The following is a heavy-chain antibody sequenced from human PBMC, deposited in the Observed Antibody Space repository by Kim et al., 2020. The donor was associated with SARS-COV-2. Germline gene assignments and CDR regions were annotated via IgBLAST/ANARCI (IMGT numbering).Heavy chain of an antibody. V-gene: IGHV4-34*01. CDR1: GGSFSGYY. Sequence: SETLSLTCAVYGGSFSGYYWRWIRQPPGKGLEWIGVINHSGSTNYNPSLKSRVTISVDTSKNQFSLKLSSVTAADTAVYYCVRQAYCGGDCGNWYFDLWGRGTLVTVSS. D-gene: IGHD2-21*02. J-gene: IGHJ2*01. CDR2: INHSGST. CDR3: VRQAYCGGDCGNWYFDL.